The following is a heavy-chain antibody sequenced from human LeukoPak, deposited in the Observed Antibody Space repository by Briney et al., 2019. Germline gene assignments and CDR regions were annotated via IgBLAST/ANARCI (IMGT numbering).Heavy chain of an antibody. CDR1: GFTFSSYA. CDR2: ISYDGSKK. V-gene: IGHV3-30-3*01. CDR3: ARGYSSSWYAGY. D-gene: IGHD6-13*01. J-gene: IGHJ4*02. Sequence: GPSLRLSCAASGFTFSSYAMHWVRQAPGRGLEWVAIISYDGSKKYYGDSVRGRFTISRDNSENTLYLQMSGLRAEDTSVYYCARGYSSSWYAGYWGQGTLVTVSS.